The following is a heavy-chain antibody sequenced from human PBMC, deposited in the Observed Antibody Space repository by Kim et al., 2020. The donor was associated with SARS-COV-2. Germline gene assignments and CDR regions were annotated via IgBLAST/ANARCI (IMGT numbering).Heavy chain of an antibody. CDR1: GFTFSSYE. Sequence: GGSLRLSCAASGFTFSSYEMNWVRQAPGKGLEWVSYISSSGSTIYYADSVKGRFTISRDNAKNSLYLQMNSLRAEYTAVYYCARDTYYYDSSGPVPYYYYGMDVWGQGTTVTVSS. V-gene: IGHV3-48*03. CDR3: ARDTYYYDSSGPVPYYYYGMDV. D-gene: IGHD3-22*01. J-gene: IGHJ6*02. CDR2: ISSSGSTI.